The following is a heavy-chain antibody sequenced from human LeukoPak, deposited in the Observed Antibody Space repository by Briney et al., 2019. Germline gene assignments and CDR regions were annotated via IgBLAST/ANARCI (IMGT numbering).Heavy chain of an antibody. Sequence: SETLSLTCAVSRDSISSGGNSWSWIRQPPGKGLEWIGEINHSGSTNYNPSLKSRVTISVDTSKNQFSLKLSSVTAADTAVYYCARRRQWLVNYFDYWGQGTLVTVSS. CDR3: ARRRQWLVNYFDY. J-gene: IGHJ4*02. CDR1: RDSISSGGNS. D-gene: IGHD6-19*01. V-gene: IGHV4-34*01. CDR2: INHSGST.